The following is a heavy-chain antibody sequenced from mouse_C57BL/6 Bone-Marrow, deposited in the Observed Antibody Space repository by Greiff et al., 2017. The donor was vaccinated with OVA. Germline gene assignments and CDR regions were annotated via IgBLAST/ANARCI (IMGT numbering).Heavy chain of an antibody. Sequence: VQLQQSGAELVKPGASVKMSCKASGYTFTSYWITWVKQRPGQGLEWIGDIYPGSGSTNYNEKFKSKATLTVDTSSSTAYMQLSSLTSEDSAVYYCARGDYSQAWFAYWGQGTLVTVSA. CDR3: ARGDYSQAWFAY. D-gene: IGHD3-3*01. V-gene: IGHV1-55*01. J-gene: IGHJ3*01. CDR2: IYPGSGST. CDR1: GYTFTSYW.